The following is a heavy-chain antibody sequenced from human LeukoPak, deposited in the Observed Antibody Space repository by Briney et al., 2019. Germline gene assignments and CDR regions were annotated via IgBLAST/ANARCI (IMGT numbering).Heavy chain of an antibody. V-gene: IGHV4-59*01. Sequence: SETLSLTCTVSGGSIGSYYWSWIRQPPGKGLEWIGYIYYSGSTNYNPSLKSRVTISVDTSKNQFSLKLSSVTAADTAVYYCASSGIAAAGPFDYWGQGTLVTVSS. D-gene: IGHD6-13*01. CDR3: ASSGIAAAGPFDY. CDR2: IYYSGST. CDR1: GGSIGSYY. J-gene: IGHJ4*02.